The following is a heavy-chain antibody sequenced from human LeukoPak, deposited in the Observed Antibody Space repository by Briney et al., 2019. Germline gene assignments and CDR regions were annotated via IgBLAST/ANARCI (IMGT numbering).Heavy chain of an antibody. Sequence: SETLSLTCTVSGGSISSYYWSWIRQPPGKGLEWIGYIYTSGSTNYNPSLKSRVTISVDTSKNQFSLKLSSVTAADTAVYYCARHPPPLRRSSWYYFDYWGQGTLVTVSS. CDR2: IYTSGST. CDR1: GGSISSYY. CDR3: ARHPPPLRRSSWYYFDY. J-gene: IGHJ4*02. V-gene: IGHV4-4*09. D-gene: IGHD6-13*01.